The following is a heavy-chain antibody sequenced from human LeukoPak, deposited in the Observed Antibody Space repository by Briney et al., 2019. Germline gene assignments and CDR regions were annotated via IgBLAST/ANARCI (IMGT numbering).Heavy chain of an antibody. J-gene: IGHJ4*02. V-gene: IGHV3-23*01. Sequence: GGSLRLSCAASRFTFSSYAMGWVRQAPGKGLEWVSAITASGGNTYYADSVKGRFTISRDNSKNTLYLQVNSLRAEDTAVYYCAKGNGYRYGRYYFDYWGQGTLATVSS. CDR1: RFTFSSYA. D-gene: IGHD5-18*01. CDR3: AKGNGYRYGRYYFDY. CDR2: ITASGGNT.